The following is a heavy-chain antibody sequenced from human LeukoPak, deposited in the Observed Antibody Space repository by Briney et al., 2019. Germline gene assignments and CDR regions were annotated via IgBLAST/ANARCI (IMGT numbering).Heavy chain of an antibody. D-gene: IGHD3-16*02. CDR2: IYTGGGT. J-gene: IGHJ3*01. V-gene: IGHV3-66*01. Sequence: QAGGSLRLSCVASGLSFSNNYMTWVRQASGKGLEWVSVIYTGGGTNYADSVKGRFTISRDDSKNMVYFQMDSLRDEDTGIYYCARRALNAFDVWGQGTMVTVSS. CDR1: GLSFSNNY. CDR3: ARRALNAFDV.